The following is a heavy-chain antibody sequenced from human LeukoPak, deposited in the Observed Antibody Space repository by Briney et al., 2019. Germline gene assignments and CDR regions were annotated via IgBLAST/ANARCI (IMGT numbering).Heavy chain of an antibody. D-gene: IGHD5/OR15-5a*01. J-gene: IGHJ5*02. Sequence: ASVTVSCKASGNDFTDFYFNWVRQARGRGLEWVGWINPHSRATHYAQRFRGRVTMEASITTGYMELNSLTSDDTAVYYCVTTSVTHTRDPWGQGTLVTVSS. CDR3: VTTSVTHTRDP. V-gene: IGHV1-2*02. CDR2: INPHSRAT. CDR1: GNDFTDFY.